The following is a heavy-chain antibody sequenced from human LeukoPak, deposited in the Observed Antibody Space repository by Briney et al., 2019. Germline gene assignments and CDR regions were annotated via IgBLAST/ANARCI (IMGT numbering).Heavy chain of an antibody. CDR2: ISSSSSYI. V-gene: IGHV3-21*01. J-gene: IGHJ4*02. Sequence: GGSLRLSCAASGFTFSSYSMNWVRQAPGKGLEWVSSISSSSSYIYYADSVKGRFTISRDNAKNSLYLQMNSLRAEDTAVNYCASSQCSSTSCYARALDYWGQGTLVTVSS. CDR1: GFTFSSYS. D-gene: IGHD2-2*01. CDR3: ASSQCSSTSCYARALDY.